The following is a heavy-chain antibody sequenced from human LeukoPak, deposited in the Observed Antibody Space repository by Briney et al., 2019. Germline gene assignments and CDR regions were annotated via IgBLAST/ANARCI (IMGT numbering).Heavy chain of an antibody. Sequence: GGSLRLSCSASGFTFSSYAMHWVRQAPGKGLEYVSAISSNGGSTYYADSVKGRFTISRDNSKNTLYLQMSSLRAEDTAVYYCARGYSSGWTYTGYYYGMDVWGQGTTVTVSS. CDR2: ISSNGGST. V-gene: IGHV3-64D*06. D-gene: IGHD6-19*01. CDR3: ARGYSSGWTYTGYYYGMDV. CDR1: GFTFSSYA. J-gene: IGHJ6*02.